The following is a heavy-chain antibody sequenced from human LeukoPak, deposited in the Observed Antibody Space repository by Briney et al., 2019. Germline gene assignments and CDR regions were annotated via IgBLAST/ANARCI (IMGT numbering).Heavy chain of an antibody. CDR3: AREDHDYFAMDV. J-gene: IGHJ6*02. CDR2: IYYRGNT. V-gene: IGHV4-31*03. CDR1: GGSINSGGYY. Sequence: PSQTLSLTCTVSGGSINSGGYYWSWIRQHPGKGLEWLGYIYYRGNTHCNSSLKSRVTISVDTSKNQFSLKLNSVTAADSAVYYCAREDHDYFAMDVWGQGTTVTVSS.